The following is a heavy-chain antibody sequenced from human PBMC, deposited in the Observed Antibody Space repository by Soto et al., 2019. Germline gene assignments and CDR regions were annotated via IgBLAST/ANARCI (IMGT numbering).Heavy chain of an antibody. D-gene: IGHD1-7*01. CDR2: IVPIFRTT. CDR1: GDTFSNYA. Sequence: QVQLVQSGAEVKKSGSSVKVACKVSGDTFSNYAINWVRRAPGQGLEWMGAIVPIFRTTNYAQKFQGRVTITADESXIXXYMELSRLRSDDTATYYCAREASAPGTFREDASDIWGQGTKVTVSS. J-gene: IGHJ3*02. V-gene: IGHV1-69*12. CDR3: AREASAPGTFREDASDI.